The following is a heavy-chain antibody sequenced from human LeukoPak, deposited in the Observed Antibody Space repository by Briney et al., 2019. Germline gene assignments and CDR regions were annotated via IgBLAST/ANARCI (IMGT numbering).Heavy chain of an antibody. J-gene: IGHJ4*02. CDR2: MNEYSTTI. CDR1: GFPFNSFW. CDR3: ARGGVNPVDH. D-gene: IGHD1-14*01. V-gene: IGHV3-74*01. Sequence: GGSLRLSCAASGFPFNSFWMHWVRQAPGKGLVWVSDMNEYSTTIRYADSVKGRFIISRDNAKSILYLQMNNLGAEDTAMYFCARGGVNPVDHWGQGTLVTVSS.